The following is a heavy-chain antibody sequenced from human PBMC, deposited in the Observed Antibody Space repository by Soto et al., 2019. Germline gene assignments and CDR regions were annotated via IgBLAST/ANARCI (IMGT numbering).Heavy chain of an antibody. Sequence: EVQLVETGGGLIQPGGSLRLSCAASGLTVSSNYMNWVRQAPGKGLEWVSVLYSGGSTHYAGSVKGRFIISRDNSKNTLYLQRNSLTVEDTAVYYCARDRPGDEGDGFDIWGHGTMVTVSS. V-gene: IGHV3-53*02. CDR1: GLTVSSNY. D-gene: IGHD3-10*01. J-gene: IGHJ3*02. CDR3: ARDRPGDEGDGFDI. CDR2: LYSGGST.